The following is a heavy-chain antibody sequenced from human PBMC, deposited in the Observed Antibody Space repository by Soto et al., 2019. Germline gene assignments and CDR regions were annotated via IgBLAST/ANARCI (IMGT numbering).Heavy chain of an antibody. CDR3: AGIVMTTWVFDY. CDR2: IYYSGSI. D-gene: IGHD4-4*01. Sequence: SETLSLTCPVSRGSISNLYLRWIRQPPGKGLEWIGYIYYSGSINYNPSLKSRVTMSVGTSKNQFSLKLSSVNAADTAVYYCAGIVMTTWVFDYWGQGTLVTVSS. V-gene: IGHV4-59*11. J-gene: IGHJ4*02. CDR1: RGSISNLY.